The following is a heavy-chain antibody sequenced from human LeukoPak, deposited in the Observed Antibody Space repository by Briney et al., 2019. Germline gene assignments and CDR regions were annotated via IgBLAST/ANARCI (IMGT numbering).Heavy chain of an antibody. D-gene: IGHD3-10*01. Sequence: GGSLRLSCAASGFTVSSNYMSWVRQAPGKGLERVSVIYSGGSTYYADSVSGRFTISRDNSKNTVYLQMNSLRAEDTAMYYCARSKAYYYGSPGDYFDYWGQGTLVAVSS. CDR2: IYSGGST. CDR3: ARSKAYYYGSPGDYFDY. V-gene: IGHV3-53*01. CDR1: GFTVSSNY. J-gene: IGHJ4*02.